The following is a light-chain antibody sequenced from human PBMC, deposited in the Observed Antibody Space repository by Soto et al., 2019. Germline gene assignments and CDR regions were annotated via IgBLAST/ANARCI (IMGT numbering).Light chain of an antibody. Sequence: QSVLPQPASVSGSPGQSITISCTGTSSDVGSYNRVSWYQQHPGKAPKLMIYEGSKRPSGVYNRFSGSKLGNTASLTISGLQAEDEADYYFCSYAGSSTPAVFGGGTQLTVL. CDR3: CSYAGSSTPAV. CDR1: SSDVGSYNR. CDR2: EGS. J-gene: IGLJ7*01. V-gene: IGLV2-23*01.